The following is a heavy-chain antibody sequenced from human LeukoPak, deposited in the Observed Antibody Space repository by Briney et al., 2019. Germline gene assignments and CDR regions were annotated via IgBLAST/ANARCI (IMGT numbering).Heavy chain of an antibody. V-gene: IGHV4-30-4*01. D-gene: IGHD6-6*01. J-gene: IGHJ6*02. Sequence: SQTLSLTCTVSGGSISSGDYYWSWIRQPPGKGLEWIGFIYHTGSFHYNPSLKSRVTISVDTSKNQFSLKLSSVTAAGTAVYYCARDWGYSSSSSVGYYYYGMDVWGQGTTVTVSS. CDR3: ARDWGYSSSSSVGYYYYGMDV. CDR2: IYHTGSF. CDR1: GGSISSGDYY.